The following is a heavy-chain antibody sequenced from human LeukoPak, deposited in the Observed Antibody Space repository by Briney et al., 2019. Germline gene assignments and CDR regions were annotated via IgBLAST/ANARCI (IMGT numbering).Heavy chain of an antibody. CDR1: GYSFTSYW. J-gene: IGHJ5*02. D-gene: IGHD6-6*01. Sequence: SGEPLQISCKGSGYSFTSYWIGWVRRLPGKGLEWMGIIYPGDSDTRYSPSFQGQVTISADKSISTAYLQWSSLKASDTAMYYCARHHEYGQNWFDPWGQGTLVTVSS. CDR2: IYPGDSDT. CDR3: ARHHEYGQNWFDP. V-gene: IGHV5-51*01.